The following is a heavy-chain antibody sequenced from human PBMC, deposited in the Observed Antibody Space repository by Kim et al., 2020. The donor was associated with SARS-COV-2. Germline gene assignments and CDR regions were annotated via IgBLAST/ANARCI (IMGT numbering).Heavy chain of an antibody. CDR3: ARDLYDSSGYYLTEYFDL. V-gene: IGHV3-11*05. Sequence: KGRFTISRDNAKNSLYLQMNSLRAEDTAVYYCARDLYDSSGYYLTEYFDLWGRGTLVTVSS. D-gene: IGHD3-22*01. J-gene: IGHJ2*01.